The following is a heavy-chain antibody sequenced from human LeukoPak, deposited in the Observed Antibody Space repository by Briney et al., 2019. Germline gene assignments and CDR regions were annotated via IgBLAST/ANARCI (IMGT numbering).Heavy chain of an antibody. Sequence: PGGSLRLSCAASGFTFSRYGMHWVRQAPGKGLEWVAFIRYDGSNKYYADSVKGRFTISRDNSKNTLYLQMNSLRAEDTAVYYCAKDVVGATLGYFDYWGQGTLVTVSS. D-gene: IGHD1-26*01. V-gene: IGHV3-30*02. CDR1: GFTFSRYG. CDR3: AKDVVGATLGYFDY. CDR2: IRYDGSNK. J-gene: IGHJ4*02.